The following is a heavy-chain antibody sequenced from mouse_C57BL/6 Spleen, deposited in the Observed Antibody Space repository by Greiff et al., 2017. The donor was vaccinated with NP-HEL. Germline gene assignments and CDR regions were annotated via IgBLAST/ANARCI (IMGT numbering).Heavy chain of an antibody. Sequence: VQLQQSGPELVKPGASVKIPCKASGYTFTDYNMDWVKQSHGKSLEWIRDINPNNGGTIYNQKFKGKATLTVDKSSSTAYMELRSLTSEDTAVYYCAKRDGSSLGYAMDYWGQGTSVTVSS. CDR3: AKRDGSSLGYAMDY. CDR2: INPNNGGT. J-gene: IGHJ4*01. V-gene: IGHV1-18*01. CDR1: GYTFTDYN. D-gene: IGHD1-1*01.